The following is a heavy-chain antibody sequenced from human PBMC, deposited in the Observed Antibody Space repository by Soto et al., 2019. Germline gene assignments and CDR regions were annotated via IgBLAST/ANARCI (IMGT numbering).Heavy chain of an antibody. CDR2: IYYSGST. Sequence: SETLSLTCTVSGGSISSSSYYWGWIRQPPGKGLEWIGSIYYSGSTYYNPSLKSRVTISVDTSKNQFSLKLSSVTAADTAVYYCARLSGSQNFDDWGQGTLVTVSS. CDR3: ARLSGSQNFDD. J-gene: IGHJ4*02. V-gene: IGHV4-39*01. CDR1: GGSISSSSYY. D-gene: IGHD1-26*01.